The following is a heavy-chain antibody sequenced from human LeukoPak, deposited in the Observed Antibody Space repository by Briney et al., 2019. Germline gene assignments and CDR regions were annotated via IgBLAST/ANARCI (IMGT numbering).Heavy chain of an antibody. V-gene: IGHV4-59*01. J-gene: IGHJ5*02. CDR2: IYYSGST. CDR1: GGSISSYY. D-gene: IGHD3-10*01. Sequence: PSETLSLTCTVSGGSISSYYWSWIRQPPGKGLEWIGYIYYSGSTNYNPSLKSRVTISVDTSKNQFSLKLSSVTAADTAVSYCAGGYYNRNWFDPWGQGTLVTVSS. CDR3: AGGYYNRNWFDP.